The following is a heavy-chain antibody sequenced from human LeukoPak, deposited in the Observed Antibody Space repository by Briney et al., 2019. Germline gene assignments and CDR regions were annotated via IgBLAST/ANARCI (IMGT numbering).Heavy chain of an antibody. V-gene: IGHV3-53*01. CDR2: IYSDGNT. Sequence: GGSLRLSCAASGFIVSINYMSWVRQAPGKGLEWVSVIYSDGNTDYADSVKGRFTISRDNSKNTLYLQMSGLRAEDTAVYYCARDGGSGWSSAFFDHWGQGTLVSVSS. CDR1: GFIVSINY. CDR3: ARDGGSGWSSAFFDH. D-gene: IGHD6-19*01. J-gene: IGHJ4*02.